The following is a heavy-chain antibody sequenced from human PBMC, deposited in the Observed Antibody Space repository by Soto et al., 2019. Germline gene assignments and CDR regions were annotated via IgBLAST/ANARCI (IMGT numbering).Heavy chain of an antibody. J-gene: IGHJ1*01. CDR1: GFTFNNYA. D-gene: IGHD6-19*01. V-gene: IGHV3-23*01. CDR3: ARDRSADRFVQHFQH. CDR2: SSVSGGTT. Sequence: GGSLRLSCAASGFTFNNYALTWVRQAPGKGLEWVSTSSVSGGTTHYSDSVKGRFTISRDNAQNSLYLQMNSLTSEDTAVYYCARDRSADRFVQHFQHWGPGTLVTVSS.